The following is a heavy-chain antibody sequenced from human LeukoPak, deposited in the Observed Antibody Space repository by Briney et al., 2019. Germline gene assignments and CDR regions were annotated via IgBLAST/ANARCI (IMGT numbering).Heavy chain of an antibody. Sequence: GGSLRLSCAASGFTFSSYSMHWVRQAPGKGLEWVSSISSSSSYIHYADSVKGRFTISRDNAKNSLYLQMNSLRAEDMALYYCAKGSRLRLGDPNPLDYWGQGTLVTVSS. V-gene: IGHV3-21*04. D-gene: IGHD3-16*01. CDR2: ISSSSSYI. J-gene: IGHJ4*02. CDR3: AKGSRLRLGDPNPLDY. CDR1: GFTFSSYS.